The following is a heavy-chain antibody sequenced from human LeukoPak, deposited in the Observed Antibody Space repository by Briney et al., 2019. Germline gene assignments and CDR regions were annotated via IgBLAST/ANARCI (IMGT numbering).Heavy chain of an antibody. CDR2: ISYDGSNK. J-gene: IGHJ4*02. CDR1: GFTFSSYA. Sequence: GRSLRLSCAASGFTFSSYAMHWVRQAPGKGLEWVAVISYDGSNKYYADSVKGRFTISRDNSKNTLYLQMNSLRAEDTAVYYCAKGAETADYDFWSGYSTIDYWGQGTLVTVSS. CDR3: AKGAETADYDFWSGYSTIDY. V-gene: IGHV3-30-3*01. D-gene: IGHD3-3*01.